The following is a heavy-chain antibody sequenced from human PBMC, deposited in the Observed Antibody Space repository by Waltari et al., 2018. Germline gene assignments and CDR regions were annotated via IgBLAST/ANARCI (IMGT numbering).Heavy chain of an antibody. V-gene: IGHV3-9*01. CDR2: ISWNSGSI. CDR1: GFTFDDYA. CDR3: AKARYCSGGSCYSRNYFDY. Sequence: EVQLVESGGGLVQPGRSLRISCAASGFTFDDYAMHWVRQAPGKGLEWVSGISWNSGSIGYADCVKGRFTISRDNAKNSLYLQMNSLRAEDTALYYCAKARYCSGGSCYSRNYFDYWGQGTLVTVSS. D-gene: IGHD2-15*01. J-gene: IGHJ4*02.